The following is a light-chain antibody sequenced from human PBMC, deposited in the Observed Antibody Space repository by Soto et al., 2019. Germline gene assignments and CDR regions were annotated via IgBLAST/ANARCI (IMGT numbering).Light chain of an antibody. Sequence: IQLTQSPSSLSASVGDRVTITCRASQGIDNYLAWYQQQPGKAPKLLIYGASTLQGGVPSRFTGSGSGTDFTLTIISLQPEDFATYHCQHLFRYPFAFGQGTRLEMK. CDR3: QHLFRYPFA. CDR1: QGIDNY. CDR2: GAS. J-gene: IGKJ5*01. V-gene: IGKV1-9*01.